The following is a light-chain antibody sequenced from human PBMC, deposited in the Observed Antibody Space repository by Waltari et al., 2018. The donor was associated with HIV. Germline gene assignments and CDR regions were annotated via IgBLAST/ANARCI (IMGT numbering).Light chain of an antibody. V-gene: IGLV2-8*01. CDR1: SSDVRGYNY. CDR3: SSYAGSNNPVV. CDR2: EVS. J-gene: IGLJ2*01. Sequence: QSALTQPPSASGSPGQSVTISCTRTSSDVRGYNYVSWYQQHPGKAPKLMLYEVSQRPSGVPDRFSGSKSGNTASLTVSGLQADDEAHYYCSSYAGSNNPVVFGGGTKLTVL.